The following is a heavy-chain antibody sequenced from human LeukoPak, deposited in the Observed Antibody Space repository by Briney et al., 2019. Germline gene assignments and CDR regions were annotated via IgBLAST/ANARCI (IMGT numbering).Heavy chain of an antibody. J-gene: IGHJ4*02. V-gene: IGHV3-48*01. Sequence: PGGSLRLSCAASGFTFSTYPMNWVRLAPGKGLEWVANIRSDTDDTYCGDSVKGRFTISRDNGKNSLYLQMNSLRAEDTAVYYCARDNDWAFDHWGQGTLVTVSS. CDR2: IRSDTDDT. CDR1: GFTFSTYP. CDR3: ARDNDWAFDH. D-gene: IGHD1-1*01.